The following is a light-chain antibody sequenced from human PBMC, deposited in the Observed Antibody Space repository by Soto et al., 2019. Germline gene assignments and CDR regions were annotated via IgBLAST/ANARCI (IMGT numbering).Light chain of an antibody. CDR1: QTVRNNY. V-gene: IGKV3-11*01. CDR3: QQRSSWPLT. J-gene: IGKJ4*01. Sequence: EVVLTQSPGTLSLSPGERATLSCRASQTVRNNYLAWYQQKPGQAPRLLIYDASNRATGIPAKFSGSGSGTEFTLTISSLESEDFAVYYCQQRSSWPLTFGGGTKVDNK. CDR2: DAS.